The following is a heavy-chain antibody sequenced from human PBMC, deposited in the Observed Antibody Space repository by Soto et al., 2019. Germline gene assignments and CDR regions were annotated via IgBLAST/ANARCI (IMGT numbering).Heavy chain of an antibody. V-gene: IGHV1-69*01. CDR2: IIPIFGTA. D-gene: IGHD3-3*01. CDR1: GGTFSSYA. J-gene: IGHJ6*02. Sequence: KVSCKASGGTFSSYAISWVRQAPGQGLEWMGGIIPIFGTANYAQKFQGRVTITADESTSTAYMELSSLRSEDTAVYYCARESGLAIFGVVNYGMDVWGQGTTVTAP. CDR3: ARESGLAIFGVVNYGMDV.